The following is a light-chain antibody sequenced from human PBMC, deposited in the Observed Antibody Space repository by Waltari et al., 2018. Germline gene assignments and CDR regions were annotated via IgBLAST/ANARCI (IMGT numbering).Light chain of an antibody. J-gene: IGKJ2*01. CDR2: GAS. V-gene: IGKV3-20*01. Sequence: EIVLTQSPGTLSLSPGERATLSCRASQSTSTYLAWYQQKPGQAPRLLIYGASSRATGIPDRVSGSGSGTDFTLTISRVEPEDFALYYCQQYGSSPTFGQGTKLEI. CDR3: QQYGSSPT. CDR1: QSTSTY.